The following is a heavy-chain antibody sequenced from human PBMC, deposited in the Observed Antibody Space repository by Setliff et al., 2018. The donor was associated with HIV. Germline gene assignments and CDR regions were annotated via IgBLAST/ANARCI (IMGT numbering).Heavy chain of an antibody. CDR1: GGSVNIFY. Sequence: SETLSLTCTVSGGSVNIFYWSWIRQPPGKGLEWLGYIHYSGSTYSNPSLKSLVTMSLDTSKNQFYLNLSSVTAADTDVYYCARVQMAYAAFDVWGQGTTVTVSS. CDR3: ARVQMAYAAFDV. D-gene: IGHD4-17*01. V-gene: IGHV4-59*02. J-gene: IGHJ3*01. CDR2: IHYSGST.